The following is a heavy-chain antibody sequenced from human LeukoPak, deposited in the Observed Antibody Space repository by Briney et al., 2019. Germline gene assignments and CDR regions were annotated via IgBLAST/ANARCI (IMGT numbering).Heavy chain of an antibody. CDR2: IYYSGST. V-gene: IGHV4-31*03. CDR1: GGSISSGGYY. J-gene: IGHJ5*02. Sequence: SETLSLTCTVSGGSISSGGYYWSWIRQHPGKGLEWIGYIYYSGSTYYNPSLKSRVTISVDTSKDQFSLKLSSVTAADTAVYYCARDHVSGGDPHWFDPWGQGTLVTVSS. CDR3: ARDHVSGGDPHWFDP. D-gene: IGHD3-16*01.